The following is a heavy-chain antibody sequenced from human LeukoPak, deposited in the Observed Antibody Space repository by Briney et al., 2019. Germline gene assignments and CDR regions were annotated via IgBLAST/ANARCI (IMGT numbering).Heavy chain of an antibody. D-gene: IGHD5-12*01. Sequence: SETLSLTCTVSGGSISSNSYYWSWIRQPAGKGLEWIGRIYTSGSTNHNPSVKSRVTISVDTSKNQFSLKLSSVTAADTAVYYCAKDSGYDLDYWFDPWGQGTLVTVSS. CDR3: AKDSGYDLDYWFDP. CDR1: GGSISSNSYY. J-gene: IGHJ5*02. V-gene: IGHV4-61*02. CDR2: IYTSGST.